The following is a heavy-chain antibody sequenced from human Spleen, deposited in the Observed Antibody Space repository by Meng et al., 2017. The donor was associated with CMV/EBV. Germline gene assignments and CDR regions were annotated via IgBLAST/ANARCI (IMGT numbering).Heavy chain of an antibody. CDR3: ASGIQWLDY. V-gene: IGHV4-34*01. Sequence: LSLTCTVSGGSISSYYWSWIRQPPGKGLEWIGEINHSGSTNYNPSLKSRVTISVDTSKNQFSLKLSSVTAADTAVYYCASGIQWLDYWGQGTLVTVSS. J-gene: IGHJ4*02. CDR2: INHSGST. CDR1: GGSISSYY. D-gene: IGHD6-19*01.